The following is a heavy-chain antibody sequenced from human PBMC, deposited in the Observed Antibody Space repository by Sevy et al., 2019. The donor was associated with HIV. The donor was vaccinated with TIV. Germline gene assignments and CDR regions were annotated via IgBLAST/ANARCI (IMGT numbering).Heavy chain of an antibody. V-gene: IGHV7-4-1*02. D-gene: IGHD6-13*01. CDR2: INTNTGNP. CDR1: GYTFTREA. Sequence: ASVKVSCKTSGYTFTREAINWVRQAPGQGLEWMGWINTNTGNPAYAQGFTGRFVFSLDTSVSTAYLQINSLKADDSAVYFCARGAARAGSEYWGQGTLVTVSS. J-gene: IGHJ4*02. CDR3: ARGAARAGSEY.